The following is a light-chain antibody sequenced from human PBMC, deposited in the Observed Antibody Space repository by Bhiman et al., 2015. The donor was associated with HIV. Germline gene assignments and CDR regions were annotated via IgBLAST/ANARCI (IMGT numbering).Light chain of an antibody. Sequence: QSVLTQPPSVSGAPGQRVTISCTGSASNIGAGYDVHWYQHLPGTAPKLLIYDNNNRPSGIPDRFSGSISIYTASLTITGAQAEDEADYYCSSRDITSKNVLFGGGTRLTLL. CDR1: ASNIGAGYD. J-gene: IGLJ2*01. CDR3: SSRDITSKNVL. CDR2: DNN. V-gene: IGLV1-40*01.